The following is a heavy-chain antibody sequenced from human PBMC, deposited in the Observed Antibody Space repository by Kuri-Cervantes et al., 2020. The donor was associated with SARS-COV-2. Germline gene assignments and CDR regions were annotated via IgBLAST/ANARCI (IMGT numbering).Heavy chain of an antibody. CDR1: GDSISSYY. Sequence: GSLRLSCTVSGDSISSYYWSWIRQSAGKGLEWIGRIYISGSTNYNPSLESRVTMSIDTSRNQFSLRLSSVTAADTAVYYCAGGYTGWISNWGQGTLVTVSS. J-gene: IGHJ4*02. D-gene: IGHD2-2*03. V-gene: IGHV4-4*07. CDR2: IYISGST. CDR3: AGGYTGWISN.